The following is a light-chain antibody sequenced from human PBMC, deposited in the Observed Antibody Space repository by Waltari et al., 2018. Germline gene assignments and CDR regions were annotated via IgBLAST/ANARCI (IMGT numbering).Light chain of an antibody. CDR3: AAWDDSLSGSYV. V-gene: IGLV1-47*01. CDR2: RNN. CDR1: SSNIGSTY. J-gene: IGLJ1*01. Sequence: QSVLTQSPSASGAPGQRVTISCSGSSSNIGSTYVYWYQQLPGTAPKLLIYRNNQRPSGVPDRFSGAKSGTAAALAISGLRSEDEDDYYCAAWDDSLSGSYVFGTGTKVTVL.